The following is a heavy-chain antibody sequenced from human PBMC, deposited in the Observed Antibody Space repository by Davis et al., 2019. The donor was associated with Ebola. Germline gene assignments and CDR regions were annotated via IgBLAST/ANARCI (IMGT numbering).Heavy chain of an antibody. J-gene: IGHJ6*02. CDR2: IYYSGST. CDR3: ARGNYGDYIVLYYYNMDV. Sequence: SETLSLTCTVSGGSISSYYWNWIRQPPGKGLEWIGNIYYSGSTNYNPSLKSRVTISVDTSKNQFSLKLSSVTAADTAVYYCARGNYGDYIVLYYYNMDVWGQGTTVTVSS. V-gene: IGHV4-59*01. CDR1: GGSISSYY. D-gene: IGHD4-17*01.